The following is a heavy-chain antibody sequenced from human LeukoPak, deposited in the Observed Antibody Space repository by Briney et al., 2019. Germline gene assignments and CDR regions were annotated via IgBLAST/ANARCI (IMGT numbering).Heavy chain of an antibody. CDR1: GGSISSGGYY. CDR3: ASTRETGYGDYPPGFDY. Sequence: PSQTLSLTRTLSGGSISSGGYYYSWIRQHPGKGLEWIGYIYYSGSTYYTPSLKSRVTISVDTSKNQFSLKLSSVTAADTAVYYCASTRETGYGDYPPGFDYWGQGTLVTVSS. CDR2: IYYSGST. J-gene: IGHJ4*02. V-gene: IGHV4-31*03. D-gene: IGHD4-17*01.